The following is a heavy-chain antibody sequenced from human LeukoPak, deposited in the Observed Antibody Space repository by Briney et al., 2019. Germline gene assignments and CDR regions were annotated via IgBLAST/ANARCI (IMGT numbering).Heavy chain of an antibody. Sequence: PGGSLRLSCAASGFTFSDYYMDWVRQAPGQGLEWVGRIRKRSNSYTTEYVASVKGRFTISRDDSKNSLYLQMNSLKTKDSAVYYCARATTRDGYRSMDVWGQGTTVTVFS. CDR2: IRKRSNSYTT. V-gene: IGHV3-72*01. D-gene: IGHD5-24*01. CDR1: GFTFSDYY. CDR3: ARATTRDGYRSMDV. J-gene: IGHJ6*02.